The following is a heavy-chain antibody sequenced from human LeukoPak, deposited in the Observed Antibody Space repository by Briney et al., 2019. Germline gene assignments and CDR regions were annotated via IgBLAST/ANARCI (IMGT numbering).Heavy chain of an antibody. J-gene: IGHJ3*02. CDR2: IYYTGST. V-gene: IGHV4-59*01. CDR1: GGSINNNY. D-gene: IGHD2-8*02. Sequence: SETLSLTCTVSGGSINNNYWNWIRQPPGNGLEWIGYIYYTGSTNYNPSLKNRVTISFDTSRSHFSLSLSSVTAADTAMYYCARGLIIRSNTGPFDIWGQATMVAVSS. CDR3: ARGLIIRSNTGPFDI.